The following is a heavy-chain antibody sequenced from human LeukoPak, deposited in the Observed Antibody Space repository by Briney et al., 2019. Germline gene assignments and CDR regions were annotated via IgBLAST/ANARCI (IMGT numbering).Heavy chain of an antibody. J-gene: IGHJ4*02. D-gene: IGHD3-16*01. V-gene: IGHV3-21*01. CDR3: AKDLTYTSQGGSDS. Sequence: GGSLRLSCAASGFTFSSYSMNWVRQAPGKGLEWVSSISSSSSYIYYADSVKGRFTISRDNAKNSLYLQMNSLRAEDTALYFCAKDLTYTSQGGSDSWGQGTLVIVSS. CDR2: ISSSSSYI. CDR1: GFTFSSYS.